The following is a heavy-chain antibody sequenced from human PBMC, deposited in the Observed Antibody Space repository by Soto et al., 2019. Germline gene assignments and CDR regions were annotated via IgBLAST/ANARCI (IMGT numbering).Heavy chain of an antibody. CDR3: ARVKPMMVRGVRYYYMDV. V-gene: IGHV3-48*01. CDR2: ISSSSSTI. J-gene: IGHJ6*03. D-gene: IGHD3-10*01. Sequence: EVQLVESGGGLVQPGGSLRLSCAASGFTFSSYSMNWVRQAPGKGLEWVSYISSSSSTIYYADSVKGRFTISRDNAKNSLYLQMNSLRAEDTAVYYCARVKPMMVRGVRYYYMDVWGKGTTVTVSS. CDR1: GFTFSSYS.